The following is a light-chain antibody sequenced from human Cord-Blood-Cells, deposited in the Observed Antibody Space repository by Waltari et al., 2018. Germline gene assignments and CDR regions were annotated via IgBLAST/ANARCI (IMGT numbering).Light chain of an antibody. Sequence: DIQSTQSPSFLSASVADRVTITCRATQGISTYLAWYQQTPGKAPKLLIYAASTLQSGVPSRFSGSGSGTEFTLTISRLQPEDFAIYYCQQHNSYPLTFGGGTKVEIK. CDR2: AAS. CDR1: QGISTY. J-gene: IGKJ4*01. V-gene: IGKV1-9*01. CDR3: QQHNSYPLT.